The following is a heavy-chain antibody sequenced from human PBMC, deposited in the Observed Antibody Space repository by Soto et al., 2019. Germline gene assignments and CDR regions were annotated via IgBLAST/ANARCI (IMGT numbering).Heavy chain of an antibody. CDR1: GFAFSTYA. CDR3: AKVTKRGAAGRYEYYKSGMDV. J-gene: IGHJ6*02. V-gene: IGHV3-23*01. CDR2: ISGSGGSS. Sequence: EVQLLESGGALEHPGGSLRLSCAASGFAFSTYAMTWVRQAPGKGLEWVSVISGSGGSSYYAASVKGRFTISRDNSKNTLYLQMNGLRAEDTALYYCAKVTKRGAAGRYEYYKSGMDVWGQGTTVTVSS. D-gene: IGHD6-13*01.